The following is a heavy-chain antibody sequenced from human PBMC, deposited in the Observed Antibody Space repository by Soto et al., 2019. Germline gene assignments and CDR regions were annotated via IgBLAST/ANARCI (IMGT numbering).Heavy chain of an antibody. V-gene: IGHV1-69*12. Sequence: QVQLVQSGAEVKKPGSSVKVSCKASGGTFSSYAISWVRQAPGQGLEWMGGIIPIFGTANYAQKFQGRVTITADESTSTAYMELSSLRSEDTAVYYCARAPYSSSWYPLSAEYFQHWGQGTLVTVSS. J-gene: IGHJ1*01. D-gene: IGHD6-13*01. CDR3: ARAPYSSSWYPLSAEYFQH. CDR2: IIPIFGTA. CDR1: GGTFSSYA.